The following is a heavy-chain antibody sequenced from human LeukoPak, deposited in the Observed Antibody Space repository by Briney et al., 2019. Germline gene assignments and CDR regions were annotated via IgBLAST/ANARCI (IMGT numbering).Heavy chain of an antibody. Sequence: SGTLSLTCTVSGGSISSSSYYWGWIRQPPGKGLEWIGSIYYSGSTYYNPSLKSRVTISVDTSKNQFSLKLSPVAAADTAVYYCARGLSGYYPTDYWGQGTLVTVSS. CDR1: GGSISSSSYY. V-gene: IGHV4-39*01. CDR2: IYYSGST. CDR3: ARGLSGYYPTDY. J-gene: IGHJ4*02. D-gene: IGHD3-22*01.